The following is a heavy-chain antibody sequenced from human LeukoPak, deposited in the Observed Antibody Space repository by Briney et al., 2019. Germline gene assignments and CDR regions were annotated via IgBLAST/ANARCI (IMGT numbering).Heavy chain of an antibody. CDR2: ISYSSTYI. Sequence: GGSLRLSCAASGFTFSSYSMNWVRQAPGKGLEWVSSISYSSTYIYYADSVQGRFTISRDDAKSSLYLQMNSLRAEDTAVYYCARDLAGYNSFDYWGQGTLVTVSS. CDR1: GFTFSSYS. V-gene: IGHV3-21*01. CDR3: ARDLAGYNSFDY. J-gene: IGHJ4*02. D-gene: IGHD5-24*01.